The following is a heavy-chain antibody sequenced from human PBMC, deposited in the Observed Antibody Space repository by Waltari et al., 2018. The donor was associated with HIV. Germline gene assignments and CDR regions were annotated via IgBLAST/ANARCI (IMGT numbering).Heavy chain of an antibody. J-gene: IGHJ4*02. V-gene: IGHV3-21*01. CDR2: ISSSSSYI. CDR1: GFTFSSYS. CDR3: ARGGIVGATIDY. D-gene: IGHD1-26*01. Sequence: EVQLVESGGGLVKPGGSLRLSCAASGFTFSSYSMNWVRQAPGKGLEWVSSISSSSSYIYYAASVKGRFTISRDNAKNSLYLQMNSLRAEDTAVYYCARGGIVGATIDYWGQGTLVTVSS.